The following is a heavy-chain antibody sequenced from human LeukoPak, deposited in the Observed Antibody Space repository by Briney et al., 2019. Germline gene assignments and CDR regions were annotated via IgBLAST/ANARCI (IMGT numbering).Heavy chain of an antibody. J-gene: IGHJ4*02. D-gene: IGHD3-10*01. CDR3: VRDYYGFDY. CDR1: GFSISMYP. V-gene: IGHV3-64*01. Sequence: AGGSLRLSCTVSGFSISMYPTYWVRQAPGKGLEYVSAISSNGGSTYYANSVKGRFTISRDNSKNRLNLQMDSLRTEDTAVYYCVRDYYGFDYWGQGTLVTVSS. CDR2: ISSNGGST.